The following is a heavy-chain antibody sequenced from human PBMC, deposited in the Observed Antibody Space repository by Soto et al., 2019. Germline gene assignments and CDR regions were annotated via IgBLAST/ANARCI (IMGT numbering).Heavy chain of an antibody. CDR3: AKLLRGQLARQYFDY. J-gene: IGHJ4*02. D-gene: IGHD6-13*01. CDR1: GFTFSSYA. Sequence: QLGGSLRLSCAASGFTFSSYAMSWVRQAPGKGLEWVSAISGSGGSTYYADSMKGRFTISRDNSKNTLYLQMNSLRAEDTAVYYCAKLLRGQLARQYFDYWGQGTLVTVSS. CDR2: ISGSGGST. V-gene: IGHV3-23*01.